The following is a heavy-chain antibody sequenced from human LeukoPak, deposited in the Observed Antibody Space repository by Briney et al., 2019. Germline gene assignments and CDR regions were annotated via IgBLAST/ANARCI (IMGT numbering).Heavy chain of an antibody. V-gene: IGHV3-30*18. Sequence: GRSLSLSCAASGFTFSTYDMHWVRQAPGKGLEWVAVTSYDGSSKYYADSVKGRFTISRDNSRKTLFLHMDRLRPEDTAVYYCAKGMPFCGNDCHWIDCWGQGTLVTVSS. CDR2: TSYDGSSK. CDR1: GFTFSTYD. CDR3: AKGMPFCGNDCHWIDC. D-gene: IGHD2-21*02. J-gene: IGHJ4*02.